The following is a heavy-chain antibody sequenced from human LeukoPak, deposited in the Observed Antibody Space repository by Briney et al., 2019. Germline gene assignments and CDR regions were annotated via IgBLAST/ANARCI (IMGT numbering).Heavy chain of an antibody. CDR1: GFSFSDYW. J-gene: IGHJ4*02. CDR3: SRSLDY. Sequence: GGSLRLSCAASGFSFSDYWMDWVRQSPGKGMEWVANINQDGSEGYYADSVKGRFTISRDNAKNSLYLQMNKLRAEDTAVYYCSRSLDYWGQGALLTVSS. V-gene: IGHV3-7*01. CDR2: INQDGSEG.